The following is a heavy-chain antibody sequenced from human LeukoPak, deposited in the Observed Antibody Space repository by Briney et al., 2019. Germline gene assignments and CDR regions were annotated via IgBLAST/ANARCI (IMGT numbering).Heavy chain of an antibody. CDR2: ISYDGNKK. V-gene: IGHV3-30*18. Sequence: PGCSLTLSCAASGFTFNSYGMHWIRQAPGPALDWVAAISYDGNKKYYADSVKGRFTISRDNSKRMPYLQMNSLSAEDTAVYYCVKDRSPLFYYDSSGLAGLDVWGQGTTVTVSS. CDR3: VKDRSPLFYYDSSGLAGLDV. D-gene: IGHD3-22*01. CDR1: GFTFNSYG. J-gene: IGHJ6*02.